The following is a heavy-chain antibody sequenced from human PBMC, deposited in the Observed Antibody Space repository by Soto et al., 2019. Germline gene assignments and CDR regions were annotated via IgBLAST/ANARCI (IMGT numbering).Heavy chain of an antibody. V-gene: IGHV3-23*01. Sequence: EVFLSESGGGVTQPGGSLRLSCAAPGIKFRDSAMSWVRQAPGKGLEWVSSISNNGDATYYADSVKGRFHISRDNSEKKVFLEMHRLRVEDTAVYFCAQLALWFGEFGRGYWGQGALVNVSS. CDR3: AQLALWFGEFGRGY. D-gene: IGHD3-10*01. CDR2: ISNNGDAT. CDR1: GIKFRDSA. J-gene: IGHJ4*02.